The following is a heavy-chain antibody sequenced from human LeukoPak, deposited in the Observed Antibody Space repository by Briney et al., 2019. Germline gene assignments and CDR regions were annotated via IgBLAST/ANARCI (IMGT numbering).Heavy chain of an antibody. CDR2: INHSGST. D-gene: IGHD2-2*01. CDR3: ARKPSIRGGFH. CDR1: GGSISSYY. J-gene: IGHJ4*02. Sequence: SETLSLTCIVSGGSISSYYWSWLRQPPGKGLEWIGEINHSGSTNYNPSLKSRVTISVDTSKNQFSLKLISVTAADTAVYYCARKPSIRGGFHWGQGTLVTVSS. V-gene: IGHV4-34*01.